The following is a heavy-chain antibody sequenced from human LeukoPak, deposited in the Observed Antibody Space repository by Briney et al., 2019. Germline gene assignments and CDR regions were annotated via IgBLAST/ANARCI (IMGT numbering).Heavy chain of an antibody. CDR2: IKQDGSEK. V-gene: IGHV3-7*01. D-gene: IGHD4-17*01. Sequence: GGSLRLSCAASGFTFSSYWMSWVRQAPGKGLEWVANIKQDGSEKYYVDSVKGRFTISRDNAKNSLYLQMNSLRAEDTAVYYCARDQPDYGDYYWAYYYGMDVWGQGTTVTVSS. CDR1: GFTFSSYW. CDR3: ARDQPDYGDYYWAYYYGMDV. J-gene: IGHJ6*02.